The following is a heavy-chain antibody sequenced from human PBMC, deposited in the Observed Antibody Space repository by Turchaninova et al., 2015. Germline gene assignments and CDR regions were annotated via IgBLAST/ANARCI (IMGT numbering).Heavy chain of an antibody. CDR2: LYQRWTP. CDR1: GGTIRNSNW. Sequence: VQVQESGPGLVKPSGTLSLTCTVSGGTIRNSNWWTWVRQSSGKGLEWIGELYQRWTPHYNRSHKVRVPIPFSSSMRKFSLHLTSVTAADTAVYFCARGSISVPGPDYWGQGLLVTVSS. CDR3: ARGSISVPGPDY. V-gene: IGHV4-4*02. J-gene: IGHJ4*02.